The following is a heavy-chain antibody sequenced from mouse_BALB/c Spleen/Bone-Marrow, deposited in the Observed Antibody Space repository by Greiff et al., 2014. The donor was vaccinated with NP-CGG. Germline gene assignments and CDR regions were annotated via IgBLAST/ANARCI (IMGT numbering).Heavy chain of an antibody. CDR1: GYTFTSYT. V-gene: IGHV1-4*01. J-gene: IGHJ1*01. CDR3: ARYRYDWYFDV. CDR2: INPSSGYT. Sequence: QVQLQQPGAELARPGASVKMSCKASGYTFTSYTMHWVKQRPGQGLEWIGYINPSSGYTNYNQKFKDKATLTADKSSSTAYMQLSSLTSEDSAAYYCARYRYDWYFDVWGAGTTVTVSS. D-gene: IGHD2-14*01.